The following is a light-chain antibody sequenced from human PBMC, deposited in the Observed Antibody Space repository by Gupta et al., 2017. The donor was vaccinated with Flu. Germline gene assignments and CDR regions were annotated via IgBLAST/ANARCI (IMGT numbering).Light chain of an antibody. Sequence: SYSLPPPPSVSVSPGQTATITCSGDTLSTQYTYWYHQKPGQAPVLVIFKDTERHSGIPERFSGSNAGTAVTLTISGVQAEDEAAYYCQSADNSGTYVVFGGGTKVTV. J-gene: IGLJ3*02. CDR3: QSADNSGTYVV. CDR2: KDT. CDR1: TLSTQY. V-gene: IGLV3-25*03.